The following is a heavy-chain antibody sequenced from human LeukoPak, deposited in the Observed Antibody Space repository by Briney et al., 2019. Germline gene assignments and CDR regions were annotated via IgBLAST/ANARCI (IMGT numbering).Heavy chain of an antibody. V-gene: IGHV4-34*01. CDR2: INHSGGT. CDR1: GGSFSGYY. J-gene: IGHJ4*02. CDR3: ARGPYSSSWYRFDY. D-gene: IGHD6-13*01. Sequence: SETLSLTCAVYGGSFSGYYWSWIRQPPGKGLEWIGEINHSGGTNYNPSLKSRVTISVDTSKNQFSLKLSSVTAADTAVYYCARGPYSSSWYRFDYWGQGTLVTVSS.